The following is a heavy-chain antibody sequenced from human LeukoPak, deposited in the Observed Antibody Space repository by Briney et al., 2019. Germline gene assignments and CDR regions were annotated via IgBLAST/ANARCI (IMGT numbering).Heavy chain of an antibody. Sequence: GGSLRLSRAASEFTVSSNYMSWVRQAPGKGLEWVSSIYSGGSTYYADSVKGRFTISRDNSKNMVYLQMNSLRAEDTAVYFCARVRLDRSERNLDAFENWGQGTMVTVSS. CDR3: ARVRLDRSERNLDAFEN. CDR2: IYSGGST. J-gene: IGHJ3*02. D-gene: IGHD1-14*01. V-gene: IGHV3-53*01. CDR1: EFTVSSNY.